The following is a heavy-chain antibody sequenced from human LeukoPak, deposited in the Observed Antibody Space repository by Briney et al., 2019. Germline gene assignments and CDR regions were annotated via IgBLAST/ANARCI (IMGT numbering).Heavy chain of an antibody. CDR2: IYYSGST. CDR1: GGSISSYY. D-gene: IGHD2-2*01. Sequence: MASETLSLTCTVSGGSISSYYWSWIRRPPGKGLEWIGYIYYSGSTNYNPSLKSRVTISVDTSKNQFSLKLSSVTAADTAVYYCARVPAATRGAWWFDPWGQGTLVTVSS. J-gene: IGHJ5*02. V-gene: IGHV4-59*01. CDR3: ARVPAATRGAWWFDP.